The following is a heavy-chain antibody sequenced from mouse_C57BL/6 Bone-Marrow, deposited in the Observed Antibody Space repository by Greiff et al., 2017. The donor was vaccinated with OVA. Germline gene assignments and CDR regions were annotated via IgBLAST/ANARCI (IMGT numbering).Heavy chain of an antibody. Sequence: EVKLVESGGDLVKPGGSLKLSCAASGFTFSSYGMSWVRQTPDKRLEWVATISSGGSYTYYPDNVKGRFTISTDNAKNTLYLRRRSMKSEDTAMYYCAKATRRAMDYWGQGTSVTVSS. CDR3: AKATRRAMDY. CDR1: GFTFSSYG. D-gene: IGHD3-2*02. CDR2: ISSGGSYT. J-gene: IGHJ4*01. V-gene: IGHV5-6*01.